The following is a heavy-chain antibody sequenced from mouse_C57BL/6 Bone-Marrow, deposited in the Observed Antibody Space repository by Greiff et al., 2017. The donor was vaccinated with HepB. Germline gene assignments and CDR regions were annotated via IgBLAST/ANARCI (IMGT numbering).Heavy chain of an antibody. CDR1: GYTFTSYW. Sequence: VQLQESGTVLARPGASVKMSCKTSGYTFTSYWMPWVKQRPGQGLEWIGMIHPNSGSTNYNEKFKSKATLTVDKSSSTAYLQLSSLTSEDSAVYYCANYYSNSYYYAMDYWGQGTSVTVSS. J-gene: IGHJ4*01. D-gene: IGHD2-5*01. CDR3: ANYYSNSYYYAMDY. CDR2: IHPNSGST. V-gene: IGHV1-64*01.